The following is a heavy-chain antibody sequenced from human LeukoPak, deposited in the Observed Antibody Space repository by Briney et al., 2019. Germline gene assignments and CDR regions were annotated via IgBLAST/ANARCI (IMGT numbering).Heavy chain of an antibody. Sequence: PSETLSLTCTVPGGSISSYYWSWIRQPPGKGLEWVSSISSSSSYIYYADSVKGRFTISRDNAKNSLYLQMNSLRVEDTAVYYCARDERQLRPGGFDPWGQGTLVTVSS. D-gene: IGHD3-10*01. CDR3: ARDERQLRPGGFDP. CDR1: GGSISSYY. V-gene: IGHV3-21*01. J-gene: IGHJ5*02. CDR2: ISSSSSYI.